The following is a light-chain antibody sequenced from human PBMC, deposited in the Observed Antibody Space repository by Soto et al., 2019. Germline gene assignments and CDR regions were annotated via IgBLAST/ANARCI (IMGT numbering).Light chain of an antibody. J-gene: IGKJ5*01. V-gene: IGKV2-28*01. CDR2: LGS. CDR3: MQALQTPIT. Sequence: DIVMTQSPLSLPVTPGEPASISCRSSQILLHSNGYNYLDWYLQKPGQSPQLLIYLGSNRASGVTDRFSGSGSGTDFTLKISRVEAEDVGVYYCMQALQTPITFGQGTRLELK. CDR1: QILLHSNGYNY.